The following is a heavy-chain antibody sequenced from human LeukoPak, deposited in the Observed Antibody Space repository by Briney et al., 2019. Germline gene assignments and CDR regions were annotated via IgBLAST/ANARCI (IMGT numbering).Heavy chain of an antibody. J-gene: IGHJ4*02. V-gene: IGHV3-66*02. Sequence: GGSLRLSCAASGFAVSSNYMSWVRQAPGKGLEWVSLIYISEITKYTASVQGRFTISRDNSKSTLYLQMNSLSAEDTAVYYCAGYYGGKFDYWGQGTLVTVSS. CDR3: AGYYGGKFDY. CDR2: IYISEIT. D-gene: IGHD2-21*01. CDR1: GFAVSSNY.